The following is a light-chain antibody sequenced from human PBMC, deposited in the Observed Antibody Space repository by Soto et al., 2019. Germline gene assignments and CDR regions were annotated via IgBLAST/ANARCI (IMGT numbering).Light chain of an antibody. CDR2: DVN. V-gene: IGLV2-11*01. CDR3: CSYAGTYTYV. J-gene: IGLJ1*01. CDR1: SSDVGAYTY. Sequence: QSALTQPRSVSASPGQSVAISCTGTSSDVGAYTYVSWYQQHPGKAPKLMIFDVNKRPSGVPDRFSGSKSGNTASLTISGLQAEDEADYYCCSYAGTYTYVFGTGTKLTV.